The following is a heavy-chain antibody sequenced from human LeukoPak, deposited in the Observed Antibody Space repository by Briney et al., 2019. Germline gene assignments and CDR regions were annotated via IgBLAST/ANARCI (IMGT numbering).Heavy chain of an antibody. Sequence: SSETLSLTCTVSGGSISSGDYYWSWIRQPPGKGLEWIGYIYYSGSTYYNPSLKSRVTISVDTSKNQFSLKLSSVTAADTAVYYCARGRRAYSSGATDYWGREPWSPSPQ. CDR3: ARGRRAYSSGATDY. CDR1: GGSISSGDYY. CDR2: IYYSGST. V-gene: IGHV4-30-4*01. J-gene: IGHJ4*02. D-gene: IGHD6-25*01.